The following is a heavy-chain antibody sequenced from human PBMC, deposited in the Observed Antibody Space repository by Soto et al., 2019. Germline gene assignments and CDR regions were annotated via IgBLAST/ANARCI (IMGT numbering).Heavy chain of an antibody. Sequence: SETLSLTCTVSGGSISSYYWSWVRQAPGKTLEWIGYVYYTGSPNYNPSLKSRAIISVDTSKNQVSLNLTSATAADTAVYYCVRGVGSSPPRFWGPGSPVTSPQ. V-gene: IGHV4-59*01. D-gene: IGHD3-16*01. CDR2: VYYTGSP. CDR3: VRGVGSSPPRF. J-gene: IGHJ4*02. CDR1: GGSISSYY.